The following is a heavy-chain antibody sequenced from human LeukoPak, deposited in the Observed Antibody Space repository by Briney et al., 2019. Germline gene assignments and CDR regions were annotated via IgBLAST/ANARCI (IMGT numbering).Heavy chain of an antibody. V-gene: IGHV1-46*01. Sequence: ASVKVSCKASGYTFTTYYMHWVRQPPGQGLEWMGIINPSGGSTTYAQKFQGRVTMTRDTSTSTVYMDLSSLRSEDTAVYYCARALDCSGGSCAFDSWGQGTLVTVSS. CDR1: GYTFTTYY. D-gene: IGHD2-15*01. J-gene: IGHJ4*02. CDR2: INPSGGST. CDR3: ARALDCSGGSCAFDS.